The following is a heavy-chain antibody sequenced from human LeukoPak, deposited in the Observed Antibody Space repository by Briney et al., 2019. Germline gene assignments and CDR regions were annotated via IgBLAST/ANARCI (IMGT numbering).Heavy chain of an antibody. CDR3: ARAYYNGSGSYLDAFDI. D-gene: IGHD3-10*01. Sequence: SVKVSCKASGGTFSSYAISWVRQAPGQGLEWMGGIIPIFGTANYAQKFQGRVTITADESTSTAYMELSSLRSEDTAVYYCARAYYNGSGSYLDAFDIWGQGTMVTVSS. CDR2: IIPIFGTA. V-gene: IGHV1-69*13. J-gene: IGHJ3*02. CDR1: GGTFSSYA.